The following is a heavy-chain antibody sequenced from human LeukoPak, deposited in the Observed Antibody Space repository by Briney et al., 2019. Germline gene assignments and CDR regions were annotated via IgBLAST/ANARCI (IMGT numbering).Heavy chain of an antibody. CDR3: ARRYHDSSGYYLDY. V-gene: IGHV1-18*01. CDR2: ISAYTGNT. D-gene: IGHD3-22*01. J-gene: IGHJ4*02. CDR1: GYIFSIYD. Sequence: ASVNVSCKASGYIFSIYDITWVRQAPGQGLECMGWISAYTGNTDYAQKFQGRVTMTTDTSTSTAYMDLRSLRSDDTAVYYCARRYHDSSGYYLDYWGQGTLLTVSS.